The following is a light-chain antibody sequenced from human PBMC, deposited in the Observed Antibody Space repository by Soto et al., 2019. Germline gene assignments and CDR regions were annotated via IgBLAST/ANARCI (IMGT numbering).Light chain of an antibody. Sequence: QSALTQPPSASGSPGQSVTISCTGTSSDVGGYNYVSWYQQHPGKTPKLMIYEVSKRPSVVSDRFSGSKSGNTASLTVSGLQAEDEAEYYGSSYAGSNNLVVFGGGTKVTVL. V-gene: IGLV2-8*01. CDR1: SSDVGGYNY. J-gene: IGLJ2*01. CDR3: SSYAGSNNLVV. CDR2: EVS.